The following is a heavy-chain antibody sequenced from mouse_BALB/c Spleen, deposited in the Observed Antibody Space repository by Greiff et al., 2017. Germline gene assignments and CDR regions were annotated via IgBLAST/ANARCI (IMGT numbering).Heavy chain of an antibody. CDR2: INSNGGST. CDR1: GFTFSSYG. J-gene: IGHJ3*01. V-gene: IGHV5-6-3*01. CDR3: AREEDYRRPFAY. D-gene: IGHD2-13*01. Sequence: EVKLMESGGGLVQPGGSLKLSCAASGFTFSSYGMSWVRQTPDKRLELVATINSNGGSTYYPDSVKGRFTISRDNAKNTLYLQMSSLKSEDTAMYYCAREEDYRRPFAYWGQGTLVTVSA.